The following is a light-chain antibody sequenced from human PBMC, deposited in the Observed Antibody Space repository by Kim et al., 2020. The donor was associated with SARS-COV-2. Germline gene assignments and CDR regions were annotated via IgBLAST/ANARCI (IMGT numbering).Light chain of an antibody. CDR3: QQYGSSPGT. CDR1: LSVSSSY. V-gene: IGKV3-20*01. J-gene: IGKJ2*01. Sequence: LSPGERATLSCRACLSVSSSYLAWYQQKPGQAPRLLIYGASSRATGIPDRFSGSGSGTDFTLTISRLEPEDFAVYYCQQYGSSPGTFGQGTKLEI. CDR2: GAS.